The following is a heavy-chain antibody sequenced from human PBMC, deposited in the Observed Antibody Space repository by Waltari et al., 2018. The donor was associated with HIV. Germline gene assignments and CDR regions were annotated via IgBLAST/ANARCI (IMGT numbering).Heavy chain of an antibody. CDR3: ARLCGRDLTLLDTGRRAPNWFDP. D-gene: IGHD2-15*01. V-gene: IGHV5-51*03. CDR1: GYSFTSYW. Sequence: EVQLVQSGAEVKKPGESLKISCKGSGYSFTSYWIGWVRQMHGKCLDWRGIIYPGDSDTRYSPSFQGQVTISADKSISTAYLQWSSLKASDTAMYYCARLCGRDLTLLDTGRRAPNWFDPWGQGTLVTVSS. J-gene: IGHJ5*02. CDR2: IYPGDSDT.